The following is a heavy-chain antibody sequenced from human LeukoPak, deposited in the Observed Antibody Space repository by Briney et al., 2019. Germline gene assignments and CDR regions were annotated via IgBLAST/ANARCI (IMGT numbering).Heavy chain of an antibody. Sequence: PGGSLRLSCAASGYTFSTYGMSWVRQAPGKGLEGVSGISESGGSLYYAASVQGRFTISRDNSKTMLNIQINSLRADDTAVYYCARVGRSTWYYFDYWGQGTLVAVSS. D-gene: IGHD6-13*01. CDR3: ARVGRSTWYYFDY. J-gene: IGHJ4*02. V-gene: IGHV3-23*01. CDR1: GYTFSTYG. CDR2: ISESGGSL.